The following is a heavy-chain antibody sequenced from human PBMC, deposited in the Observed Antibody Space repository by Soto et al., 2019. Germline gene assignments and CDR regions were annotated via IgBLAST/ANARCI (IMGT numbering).Heavy chain of an antibody. D-gene: IGHD3-22*01. CDR3: AKDRYYDSSGYYDY. Sequence: HPGGSLRLSCAASGFTFSSYGMHWVRQAPGKGLEWVAVISYDGSNKYYADSVKGRFTISRDNSKNTLYLQMNSLRAEDTAVYYCAKDRYYDSSGYYDYWGQGTLVTVSS. V-gene: IGHV3-30*18. J-gene: IGHJ4*02. CDR2: ISYDGSNK. CDR1: GFTFSSYG.